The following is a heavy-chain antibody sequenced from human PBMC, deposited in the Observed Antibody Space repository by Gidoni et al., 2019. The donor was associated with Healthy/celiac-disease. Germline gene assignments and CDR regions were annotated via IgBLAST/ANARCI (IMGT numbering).Heavy chain of an antibody. Sequence: QLQLQESGSGLVKPSQTLSLTCTVSGGSISSVGYSWSWIRQPPGKGREWIGYIYHSGSTYYNPSLKSRGTISVDRSKNQFSLKLSSVTAADTAVYYCARGDCSGGSCLFDYWGQGTLVTVSS. J-gene: IGHJ4*02. CDR3: ARGDCSGGSCLFDY. CDR1: GGSISSVGYS. CDR2: IYHSGST. D-gene: IGHD2-15*01. V-gene: IGHV4-30-2*01.